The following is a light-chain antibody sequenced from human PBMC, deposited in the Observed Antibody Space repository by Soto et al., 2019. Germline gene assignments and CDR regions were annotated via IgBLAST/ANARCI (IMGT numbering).Light chain of an antibody. CDR3: QQYNSYSAT. Sequence: LQMTQSPSTLSASIGDTVTVACRASQGISNWLAWYQQKPGKAPKLLIFHASSLESGVPSRFSGSGSGTEFTLTISSLQPDDFATYYCQQYNSYSATFGQGTKVDIK. V-gene: IGKV1-5*01. J-gene: IGKJ1*01. CDR1: QGISNW. CDR2: HAS.